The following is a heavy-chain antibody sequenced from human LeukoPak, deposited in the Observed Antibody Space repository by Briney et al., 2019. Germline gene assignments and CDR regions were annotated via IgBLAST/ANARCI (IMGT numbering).Heavy chain of an antibody. Sequence: SETLSLTCTVSGGSLSSYYWSWIRQPPGKGLEWIGYIYYRGNTNYNPSLKSRVTISVDMSKNQFSLKLSSVTAADTAVYYCTRGGYNYDSPPGDPFDYWGQGTLVTVSS. V-gene: IGHV4-59*01. CDR2: IYYRGNT. J-gene: IGHJ4*02. D-gene: IGHD5-18*01. CDR1: GGSLSSYY. CDR3: TRGGYNYDSPPGDPFDY.